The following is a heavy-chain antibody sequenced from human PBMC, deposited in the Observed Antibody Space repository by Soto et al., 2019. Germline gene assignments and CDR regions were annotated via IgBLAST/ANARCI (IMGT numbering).Heavy chain of an antibody. CDR2: IKSKTDGGTT. J-gene: IGHJ5*02. Sequence: KSGGSLRLSCAASGFTFSDGWICWVRQAPGKGLEWGGRIKSKTDGGTTDYAAPVKGRFTISRDDSKNTLYLQMNSLKTEDTAVHYCARHPERIAQIGWFDPWGQGT. CDR3: ARHPERIAQIGWFDP. CDR1: GFTFSDGW. V-gene: IGHV3-15*01. D-gene: IGHD6-13*01.